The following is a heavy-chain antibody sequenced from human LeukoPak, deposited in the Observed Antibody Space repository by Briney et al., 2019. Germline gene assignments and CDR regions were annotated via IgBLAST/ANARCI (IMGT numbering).Heavy chain of an antibody. CDR3: ANYGGSSRPLDY. V-gene: IGHV4-59*01. CDR1: GGSISSYY. D-gene: IGHD4-23*01. Sequence: PSETLSLTCTVSGGSISSYYWSWIRQPPGKGLEWIGYISHSGSTNYNPSLKSRVTISVDTSKNQFSLKLSSVTAADTAVYYCANYGGSSRPLDYWGQGTLVTVSS. CDR2: ISHSGST. J-gene: IGHJ4*02.